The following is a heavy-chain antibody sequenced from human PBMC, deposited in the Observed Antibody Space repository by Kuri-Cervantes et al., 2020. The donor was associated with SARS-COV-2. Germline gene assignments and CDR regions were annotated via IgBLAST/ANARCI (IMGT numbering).Heavy chain of an antibody. CDR2: FYSSGVT. CDR3: ARDNVLFSGSGFDY. CDR1: GGSISSYY. Sequence: SETLSLTCSVSGGSISSYYWGWIRQPPGKGLEWIGYFYSSGVTNYNPSLKSRVTISVDTSKNQLSLILSSVTAEDMAVYYCARDNVLFSGSGFDYWGQGTLVTVSS. J-gene: IGHJ4*02. D-gene: IGHD1-26*01. V-gene: IGHV4-59*01.